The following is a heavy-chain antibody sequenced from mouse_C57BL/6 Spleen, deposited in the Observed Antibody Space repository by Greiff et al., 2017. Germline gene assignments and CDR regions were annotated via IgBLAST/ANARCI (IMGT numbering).Heavy chain of an antibody. D-gene: IGHD2-4*01. CDR3: ARDRDDYATGCAY. CDR1: GYSITSGYY. J-gene: IGHJ3*01. V-gene: IGHV3-6*01. CDR2: ISYDGSN. Sequence: DVQLQESGPGLVKPSQSLSLTCSVTGYSITSGYYWNWIRQFPGNKLEWMGYISYDGSNNYNPSLKNRISITRDTSKNQFFLKLNSVTTEDTATYYCARDRDDYATGCAYWGQGTLVTVSA.